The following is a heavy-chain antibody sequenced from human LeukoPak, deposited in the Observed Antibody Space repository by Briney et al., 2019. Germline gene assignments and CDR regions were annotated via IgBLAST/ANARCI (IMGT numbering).Heavy chain of an antibody. CDR2: IYYSGST. Sequence: SETLSLTCTVSGGSISSSIFYWGWILQSPGKGLEWIGYIYYSGSTNYNPSLKSRVTISVDTSKNQFSLKLSSVTAADTAVYYCARAPYYYDSSGYIYYYYYGMDVWGQGTTVTVSS. CDR1: GGSISSSIFY. D-gene: IGHD3-22*01. V-gene: IGHV4-61*05. CDR3: ARAPYYYDSSGYIYYYYYGMDV. J-gene: IGHJ6*02.